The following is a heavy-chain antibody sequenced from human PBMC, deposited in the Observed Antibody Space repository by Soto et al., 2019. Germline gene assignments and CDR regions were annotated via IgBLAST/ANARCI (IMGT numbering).Heavy chain of an antibody. D-gene: IGHD3-10*01. CDR3: ARDNRVWWVRDSEADAFDI. CDR1: GGTFSSYA. V-gene: IGHV1-69*01. Sequence: QVQLVQSGAEVKKPGSSVKVSCKASGGTFSSYAISWVRQAPGQGLEWMGGIIPIFGTANYAQKFQGRVTITADESTSTAYMELSSLRSEDTAVYYCARDNRVWWVRDSEADAFDIWGQGTMVTVSS. J-gene: IGHJ3*02. CDR2: IIPIFGTA.